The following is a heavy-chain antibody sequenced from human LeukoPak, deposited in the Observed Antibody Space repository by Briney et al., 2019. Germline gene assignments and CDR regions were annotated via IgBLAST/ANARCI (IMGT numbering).Heavy chain of an antibody. CDR3: ARRSILRGYGG. CDR2: ISGSGST. Sequence: GGSLRLSCAASGFTFSSYAMSWVRQAPGKGLEWVSAISGSGSTYYADSVKGRFTISRDNSKNTLYLQMNSLRAEDTAVYYCARRSILRGYGGWGQGTLVTVSS. D-gene: IGHD3-22*01. CDR1: GFTFSSYA. J-gene: IGHJ4*02. V-gene: IGHV3-23*01.